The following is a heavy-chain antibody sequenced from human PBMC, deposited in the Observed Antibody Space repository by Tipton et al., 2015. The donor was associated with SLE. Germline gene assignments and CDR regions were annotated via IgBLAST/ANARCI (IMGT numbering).Heavy chain of an antibody. J-gene: IGHJ6*03. V-gene: IGHV4-38-2*01. Sequence: TLSLTCAVSGHSISTDYYWGWIRQPPGKGLEWFGRFYHSGTIYYNPSLKSRVTLSVDTSGNQFSLKLSSVTAADTAVYYCAKVRTGVTMVRGVVTKYYNHYMDVWGKGTTVTVSS. CDR2: FYHSGTI. CDR1: GHSISTDYY. CDR3: AKVRTGVTMVRGVVTKYYNHYMDV. D-gene: IGHD3-10*01.